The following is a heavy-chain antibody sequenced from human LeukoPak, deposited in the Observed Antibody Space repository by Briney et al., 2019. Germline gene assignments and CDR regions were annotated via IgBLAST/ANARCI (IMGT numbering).Heavy chain of an antibody. CDR1: GFTFSTYS. CDR3: ARDYGWSFDY. V-gene: IGHV3-48*02. D-gene: IGHD6-19*01. J-gene: IGHJ4*02. Sequence: PGGSLRLSRAASGFTFSTYSLNWVRHAPGKGLEWVSYISSSGTTTEYADSVKGRFTISRDNAKNSLSLQMNSLRDEDTAVYYCARDYGWSFDYWGQGTLVTVSS. CDR2: ISSSGTTT.